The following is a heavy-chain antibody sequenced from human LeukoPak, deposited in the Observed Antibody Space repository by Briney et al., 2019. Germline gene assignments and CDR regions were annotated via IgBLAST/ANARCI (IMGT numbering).Heavy chain of an antibody. CDR2: IGTAGDT. CDR3: ARALGYCSGGSCYRGDYYYYYGMDV. J-gene: IGHJ6*02. D-gene: IGHD2-15*01. Sequence: GGSLRLSCAASGFTFSSYDMHWVRQATGKGLEWVSAIGTAGDTYYPGSVKGRFTISRENAKNSLYLQMNSLRAGDTAVYYCARALGYCSGGSCYRGDYYYYYGMDVWGQGTTVTVSS. V-gene: IGHV3-13*01. CDR1: GFTFSSYD.